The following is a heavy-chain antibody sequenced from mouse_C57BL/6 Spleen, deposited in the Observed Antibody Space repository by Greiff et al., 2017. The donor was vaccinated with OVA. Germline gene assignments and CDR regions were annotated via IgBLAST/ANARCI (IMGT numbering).Heavy chain of an antibody. CDR2: IDPSDSYT. CDR3: ATTVVARYFDV. Sequence: VQLQQPGAELVMPGASVKLSCKASGYTFTSYWMHWVKQRPGQGLEWIGEIDPSDSYTNYNQKFKGKSTLTVDKSSSTAYMQLSSLTSEDSAVYYCATTVVARYFDVWGTGTTVTVSS. D-gene: IGHD1-1*01. J-gene: IGHJ1*03. CDR1: GYTFTSYW. V-gene: IGHV1-69*01.